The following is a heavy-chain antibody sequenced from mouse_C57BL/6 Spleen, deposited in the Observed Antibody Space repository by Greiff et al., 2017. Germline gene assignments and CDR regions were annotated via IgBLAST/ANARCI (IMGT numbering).Heavy chain of an antibody. CDR3: TICDGYWGYFDV. J-gene: IGHJ1*03. CDR1: GFTFSSYA. Sequence: EVKLEESGEGLVKPGGSLKLSCAASGFTFSSYAMSWVRQTPEKRLEWVAYISSGGDYIYYAEPVRGRFTSSRDNARNTLYQKMSSLKSEDTAMDYCTICDGYWGYFDVWGTGTTVTVSS. CDR2: ISSGGDYI. V-gene: IGHV5-9-1*02. D-gene: IGHD2-3*01.